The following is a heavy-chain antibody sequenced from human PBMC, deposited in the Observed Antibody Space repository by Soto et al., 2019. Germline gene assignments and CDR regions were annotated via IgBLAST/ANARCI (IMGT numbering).Heavy chain of an antibody. CDR1: GGTFSSYA. J-gene: IGHJ4*02. D-gene: IGHD3-3*01. CDR2: IIPIFGTA. CDR3: ARVRVRFLEWLGSEG. V-gene: IGHV1-69*12. Sequence: QVQLVQSGAEVKKPGSSVKVSCKASGGTFSSYAISWVRQAPGQGLEWMGGIIPIFGTANYAQKFQGRVTITADEATSTAYIEPSSLRSVDTAVYYGARVRVRFLEWLGSEGWGQGTLVTVSS.